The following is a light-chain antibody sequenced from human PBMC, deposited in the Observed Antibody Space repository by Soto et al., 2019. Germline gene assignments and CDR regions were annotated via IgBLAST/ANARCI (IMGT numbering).Light chain of an antibody. CDR1: SSDVGGYNY. V-gene: IGLV2-14*01. CDR3: NSYTSSSTYV. Sequence: QSALTQPASVSGSPGQSITISCTGTSSDVGGYNYVPWFQQHPGKAPKLMIYDVRNRPSGISNRFSGSKSGNTASLTISGIQAEDEADYYCNSYTSSSTYVFGTGTKLTVL. J-gene: IGLJ1*01. CDR2: DVR.